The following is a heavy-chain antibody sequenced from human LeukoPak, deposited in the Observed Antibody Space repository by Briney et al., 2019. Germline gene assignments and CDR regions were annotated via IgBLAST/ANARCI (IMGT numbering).Heavy chain of an antibody. V-gene: IGHV4-59*08. CDR2: IYYSGST. CDR1: GGSITSYY. J-gene: IGHJ3*02. D-gene: IGHD3-10*01. CDR3: ASRFGNDAFDI. Sequence: PSETLSLTCTVSGGSITSYYWSWIRQPPGKGLEWIGYIYYSGSTNYNPSLKTRVTISVDTSRNQFSLKLNSVTAADTAVYYCASRFGNDAFDIWGQGTMVTVSS.